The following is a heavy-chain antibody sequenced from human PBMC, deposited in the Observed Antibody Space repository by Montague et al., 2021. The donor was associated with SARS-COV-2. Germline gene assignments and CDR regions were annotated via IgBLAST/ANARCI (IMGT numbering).Heavy chain of an antibody. V-gene: IGHV4-38-2*02. CDR2: VHHSEGT. Sequence: SETLSLTCSVTGYSISSGYYWGWIRQSPGRGLEWIGTVHHSEGTXXHPSLQSRVTISVDPSKNLSSLKLISVTAAYTAVYYCAGGDVLTMVRRSIRGGCYFDYWGQGTLVTVSS. CDR1: GYSISSGYY. CDR3: AGGDVLTMVRRSIRGGCYFDY. D-gene: IGHD3-10*01. J-gene: IGHJ4*02.